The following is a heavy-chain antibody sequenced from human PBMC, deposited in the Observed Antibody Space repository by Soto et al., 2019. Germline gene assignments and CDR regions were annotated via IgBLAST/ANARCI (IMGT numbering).Heavy chain of an antibody. V-gene: IGHV3-33*01. CDR2: IWYDGSNK. Sequence: VQLVESGGGVVQPGRSLRLSCAASGFTFSSYGMHWVRQAPGKGLEWVAVIWYDGSNKYYADSVKGRFTISRDNSKNTLYLQMNSLRAEDTAVYYCARGGYCTNGVCYSPSLDYWGQGTLVTVSS. CDR1: GFTFSSYG. D-gene: IGHD2-8*01. CDR3: ARGGYCTNGVCYSPSLDY. J-gene: IGHJ4*02.